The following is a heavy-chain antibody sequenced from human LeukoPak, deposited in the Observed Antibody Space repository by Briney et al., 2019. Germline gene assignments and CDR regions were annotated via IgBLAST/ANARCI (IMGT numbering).Heavy chain of an antibody. CDR3: ARDGSGSYYDY. J-gene: IGHJ4*02. CDR1: GFTFTSYN. D-gene: IGHD1-26*01. CDR2: ISHNGGIT. V-gene: IGHV3-64*01. Sequence: GGSLRLSCAASGFTFTSYNIHWVPQAPGKGLEYVSAISHNGGITNYANSVKDRFTISRDNSKNTVYLKMGRMRDEDMAVYYCARDGSGSYYDYWGRGTLVTVSS.